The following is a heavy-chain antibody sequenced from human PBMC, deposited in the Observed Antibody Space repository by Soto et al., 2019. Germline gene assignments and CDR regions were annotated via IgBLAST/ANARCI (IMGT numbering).Heavy chain of an antibody. CDR3: ARDSSGYYGFDY. V-gene: IGHV2-5*02. CDR1: GFSLSTSGVG. J-gene: IGHJ4*02. Sequence: KESGPTLVKPTQTLTLTCTFSGFSLSTSGVGVGWIRQPPGKALEWLALIYWDDDKRYSPSLKSRLTITKDTSKNQVVLTMTNMDPVDTATYYCARDSSGYYGFDYWGQGTLVTVSS. D-gene: IGHD3-22*01. CDR2: IYWDDDK.